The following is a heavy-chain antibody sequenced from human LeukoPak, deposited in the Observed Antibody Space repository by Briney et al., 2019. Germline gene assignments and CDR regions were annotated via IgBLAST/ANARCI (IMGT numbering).Heavy chain of an antibody. CDR1: GFTFSSYS. D-gene: IGHD4-11*01. J-gene: IGHJ4*02. V-gene: IGHV3-21*01. Sequence: GGSLRLSCAASGFTFSSYSMNWVRQAPGKGLEWVSSISSSSSYIYYADSVKGRFTISRDNAKNSLYLQMNSLRAEDTAVYYCARDPSTVTGLFDYWGQGTPVTVSS. CDR3: ARDPSTVTGLFDY. CDR2: ISSSSSYI.